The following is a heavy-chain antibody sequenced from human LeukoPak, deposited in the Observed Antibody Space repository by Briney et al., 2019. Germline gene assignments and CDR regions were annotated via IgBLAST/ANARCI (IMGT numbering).Heavy chain of an antibody. CDR1: GFTFSSYA. CDR2: ISSSSSYI. CDR3: AREYYYDSSGYSRSGYYYYMDV. D-gene: IGHD3-22*01. Sequence: GGSLRLSCAASGFTFSSYAMSWVRQAPGKGLEWVSSISSSSSYIYYADSVKGRFTISRDNAKNSLYLQMNSLRAEDTAVYYCAREYYYDSSGYSRSGYYYYMDVWGKGTTVTVSS. V-gene: IGHV3-21*01. J-gene: IGHJ6*03.